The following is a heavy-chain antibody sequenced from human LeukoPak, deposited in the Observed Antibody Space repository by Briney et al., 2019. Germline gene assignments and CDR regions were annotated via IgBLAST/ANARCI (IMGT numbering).Heavy chain of an antibody. CDR1: GFTFSSYG. Sequence: GGSLRLSCAASGFTFSSYGMHWVRRAPGKGLEWVAVISYDGSNKYYADSVKGRFTISRDNSKNTLYLQMNSLRAEDTAVYYCAKERPQWLALDYWGQGTLVTVSS. CDR3: AKERPQWLALDY. J-gene: IGHJ4*02. CDR2: ISYDGSNK. V-gene: IGHV3-30*18. D-gene: IGHD6-19*01.